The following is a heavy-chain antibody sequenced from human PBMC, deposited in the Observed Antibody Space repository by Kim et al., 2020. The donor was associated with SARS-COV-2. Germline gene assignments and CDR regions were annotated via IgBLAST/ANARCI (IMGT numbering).Heavy chain of an antibody. J-gene: IGHJ6*03. CDR2: MHFSGST. CDR3: ARVLEYSSSGYYYYMD. V-gene: IGHV4-30-4*01. Sequence: SETLSLTCSVSGGSISRGGSYWSWIRQPPGKGLEWIGYMHFSGSTYYNPSLKSRVTTSVDTSENQFSLNLNSVTAADTAVYYCARVLEYSSSGYYYYMD. D-gene: IGHD6-6*01. CDR1: GGSISRGGSY.